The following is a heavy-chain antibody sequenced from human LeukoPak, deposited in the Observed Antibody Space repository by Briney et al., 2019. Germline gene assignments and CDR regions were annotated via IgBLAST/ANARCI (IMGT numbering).Heavy chain of an antibody. V-gene: IGHV4-61*01. D-gene: IGHD4/OR15-4a*01. J-gene: IGHJ4*02. Sequence: PSETLSLTCTVSGGSVSSGSYYWSWIRQPPGKGLEWIGYIYYSGSTNYNPSLKSRLTISMDTSKNQFSLELSSVTAADTAVYYCARGGAADYWGQGTLVTVSS. CDR1: GGSVSSGSYY. CDR2: IYYSGST. CDR3: ARGGAADY.